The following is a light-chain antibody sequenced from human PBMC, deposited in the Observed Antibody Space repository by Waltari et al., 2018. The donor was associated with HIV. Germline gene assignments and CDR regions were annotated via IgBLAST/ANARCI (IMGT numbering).Light chain of an antibody. V-gene: IGLV1-47*01. Sequence: QSVLTQPPSASGTPGQRVTISCSGSSSNIGSYSVYWYQQPPRTAPKLLIYRNNPRPSGVPDRFSGSKSGTSASLAISGLRSEDEADYYCAAWDGSLSGVVFGGGTKLTVL. CDR3: AAWDGSLSGVV. J-gene: IGLJ2*01. CDR2: RNN. CDR1: SSNIGSYS.